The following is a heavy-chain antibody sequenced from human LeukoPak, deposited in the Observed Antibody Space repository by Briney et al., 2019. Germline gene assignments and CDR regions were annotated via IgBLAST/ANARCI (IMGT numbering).Heavy chain of an antibody. Sequence: PGGSLRLFCAASGFTFSSYAMTWVRQAPGQGLEWVSGNSGSGGSTYYADSVKGRFTISRDNSKNTLYLQMNSLRAEDTAVYYCAKVIVSVDTAIDYWGQGTLVTVSS. CDR3: AKVIVSVDTAIDY. CDR2: NSGSGGST. D-gene: IGHD5-18*01. V-gene: IGHV3-23*01. CDR1: GFTFSSYA. J-gene: IGHJ4*02.